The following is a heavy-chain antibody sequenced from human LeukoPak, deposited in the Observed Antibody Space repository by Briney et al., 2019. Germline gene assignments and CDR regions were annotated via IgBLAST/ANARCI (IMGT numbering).Heavy chain of an antibody. V-gene: IGHV4-39*01. Sequence: SETLSLTCTVSGGSISSSSYYWGWIRQPPGKGLEWIGSIYYSGSTYYNPSLKSRVTISVDTSKNQFSLKLSSVTAAGTAVYYCARLGTGDILTGYYPFDYWGQGTLVTVSS. CDR1: GGSISSSSYY. CDR3: ARLGTGDILTGYYPFDY. J-gene: IGHJ4*02. D-gene: IGHD3-9*01. CDR2: IYYSGST.